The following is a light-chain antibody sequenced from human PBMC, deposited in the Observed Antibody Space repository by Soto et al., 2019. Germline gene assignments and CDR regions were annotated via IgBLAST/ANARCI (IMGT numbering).Light chain of an antibody. CDR3: AAWDDNVYV. J-gene: IGLJ1*01. V-gene: IGLV1-44*01. Sequence: QSALTQPPSASGTPGQRVIISCSGGSSNIGRNPVNWYQKFPGTAPKLLISLNTQRPSGVPDRFSGSKSGTSASLAISGLRSEDEDDYYCAAWDDNVYVFGTGTKVTVL. CDR2: LNT. CDR1: SSNIGRNP.